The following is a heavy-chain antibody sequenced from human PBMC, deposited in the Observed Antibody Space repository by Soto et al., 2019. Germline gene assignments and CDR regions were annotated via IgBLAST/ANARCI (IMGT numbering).Heavy chain of an antibody. J-gene: IGHJ6*02. Sequence: EVQLVESGGGLVEPGGSLRLSCAATGFNFINAWMHWVRQAPGKGLEWVGRIKSKTDGGTTDYAAPVKGRFIISRDDSKNTLYLQINSLKMEDTAVYYCSALGVWGQGTTVTVSS. CDR3: SALGV. CDR1: GFNFINAW. D-gene: IGHD1-26*01. CDR2: IKSKTDGGTT. V-gene: IGHV3-15*07.